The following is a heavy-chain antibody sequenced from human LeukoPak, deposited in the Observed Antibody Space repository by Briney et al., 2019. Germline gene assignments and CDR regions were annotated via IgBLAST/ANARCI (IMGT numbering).Heavy chain of an antibody. CDR1: GGSISSYY. V-gene: IGHV4-4*07. CDR2: IYTSGST. Sequence: SETLSLTCTVSGGSISSYYWSWIRQPAGKGLEWIGRIYTSGSTNYTPSLKSRVTISVDTSKSQFSLKLSSVTAADTAVYYCAREGGYSYGDAPLHFDYWGQGTLVTVSS. CDR3: AREGGYSYGDAPLHFDY. J-gene: IGHJ4*02. D-gene: IGHD5-18*01.